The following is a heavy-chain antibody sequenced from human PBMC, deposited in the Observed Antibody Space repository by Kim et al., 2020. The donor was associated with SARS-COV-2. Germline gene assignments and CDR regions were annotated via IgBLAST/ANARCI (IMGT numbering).Heavy chain of an antibody. Sequence: QGRVTITADDSTSTAYMELSSLRSEDTAVYYCARDSPYDSSGYYSDYWGQGTLVTVSS. J-gene: IGHJ4*02. V-gene: IGHV1-69*01. D-gene: IGHD3-22*01. CDR3: ARDSPYDSSGYYSDY.